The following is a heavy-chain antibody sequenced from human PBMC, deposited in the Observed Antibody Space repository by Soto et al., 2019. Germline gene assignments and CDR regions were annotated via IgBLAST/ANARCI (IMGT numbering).Heavy chain of an antibody. Sequence: SLKISCAASGFSFSDYVMHWGRQAPCKWLEWVAVMWYHGRDLFYTDSVKGRFTISRDNSKNTLFLQMNSLRADDTAVYYCARDQGGQSGNLIFDHWGQGALVTVSS. CDR1: GFSFSDYV. CDR3: ARDQGGQSGNLIFDH. D-gene: IGHD1-26*01. CDR2: MWYHGRDL. J-gene: IGHJ4*02. V-gene: IGHV3-33*01.